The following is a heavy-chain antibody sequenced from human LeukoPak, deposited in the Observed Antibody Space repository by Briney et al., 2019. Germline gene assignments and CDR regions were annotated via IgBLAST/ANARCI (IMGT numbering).Heavy chain of an antibody. CDR3: AGVSSGTYYFNF. V-gene: IGHV4-61*01. CDR2: ISYNGRT. CDR1: GGSVTSGTYY. D-gene: IGHD1-26*01. Sequence: SETLSLTCTVSGGSVTSGTYYWSWIRQPPGKGLEWIGYISYNGRTNYSPSLKSRVTISVDTSKNQFSLKLTSVTAADTAVYYCAGVSSGTYYFNFWGQGTLVTASS. J-gene: IGHJ4*02.